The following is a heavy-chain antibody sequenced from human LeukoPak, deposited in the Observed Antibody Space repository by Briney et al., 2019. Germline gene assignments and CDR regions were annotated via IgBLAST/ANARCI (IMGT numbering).Heavy chain of an antibody. CDR2: ISYDGSNK. D-gene: IGHD6-13*01. V-gene: IGHV3-30*19. J-gene: IGHJ4*02. CDR3: ASLRSSSWYDHFDY. Sequence: GGSLRLSCAASGFTFSNYGVHWVRQAPGKGLEWVALISYDGSNKYYADSVRGRFTISRDNSKNTLYLQMNSLRAEDTAVYYCASLRSSSWYDHFDYWGQGTLVAVSS. CDR1: GFTFSNYG.